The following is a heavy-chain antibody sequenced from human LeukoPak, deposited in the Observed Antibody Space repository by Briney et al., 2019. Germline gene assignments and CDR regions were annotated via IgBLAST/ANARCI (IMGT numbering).Heavy chain of an antibody. CDR2: IASSGGST. Sequence: GGSLRLSCAASGFTFSSYNMTWVRQAPGKGLEWVSLIASSGGSTYYADSVKGRFTISRDNSKNTLSLQMNSLRVEDTAIYYCAKDIQLSTWGLGTMVTVSS. CDR1: GFTFSSYN. J-gene: IGHJ3*01. CDR3: AKDIQLST. V-gene: IGHV3-23*01. D-gene: IGHD5-24*01.